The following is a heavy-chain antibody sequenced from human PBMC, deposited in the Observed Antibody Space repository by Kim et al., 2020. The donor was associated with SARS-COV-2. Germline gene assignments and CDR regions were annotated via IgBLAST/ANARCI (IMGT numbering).Heavy chain of an antibody. J-gene: IGHJ4*02. Sequence: GNGNTKYSQRLQGRVTITRDTSASTAYMELSSLRSEDTAVYYCVLGLSDYWGQGTLVTVSS. V-gene: IGHV1-3*01. CDR3: VLGLSDY. CDR2: GNGNT. D-gene: IGHD3-16*01.